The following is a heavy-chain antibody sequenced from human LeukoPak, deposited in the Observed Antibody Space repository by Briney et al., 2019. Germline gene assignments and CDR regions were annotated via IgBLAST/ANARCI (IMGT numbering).Heavy chain of an antibody. J-gene: IGHJ4*02. V-gene: IGHV4-34*01. D-gene: IGHD2-2*01. CDR3: ARGLYEDIVVVPAASGHDYSFFDY. Sequence: SETLSLTCAVYGGSFSGYYWSWIRQPPGKGLEWIGEINHSGSTNYNLSLKSRVTISVDTSKNQFSLKLSSVTAADTAVYYCARGLYEDIVVVPAASGHDYSFFDYWGQGTLVTVSS. CDR2: INHSGST. CDR1: GGSFSGYY.